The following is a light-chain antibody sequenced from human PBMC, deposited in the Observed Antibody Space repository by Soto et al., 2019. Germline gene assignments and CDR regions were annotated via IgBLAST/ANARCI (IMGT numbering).Light chain of an antibody. J-gene: IGLJ2*01. V-gene: IGLV2-11*01. CDR1: SSDVGTYNY. Sequence: QSALTQPRSVSGPPGQSVSISCSGTSSDVGTYNYVSWYQQHPGKAPKLMIYDVSKRPSGVPDRFSGSKSGNTASLTISGXXXEDEADYYCCSYAGGXXXXXFGGGX. CDR3: CSYAGGXXXXX. CDR2: DVS.